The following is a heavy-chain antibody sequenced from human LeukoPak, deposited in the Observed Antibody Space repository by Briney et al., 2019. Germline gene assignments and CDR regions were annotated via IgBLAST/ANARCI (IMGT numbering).Heavy chain of an antibody. CDR1: GGSFSGYY. D-gene: IGHD1-1*01. CDR3: ARDDVLQDYYGMDV. J-gene: IGHJ6*02. V-gene: IGHV4-34*01. Sequence: SETLSLTCAVYGGSFSGYYWSWIRQPPGKGLEWIGEINHSGSTNYNPSLKSRVTISVDTSKNQFSLKLSSVTAADTAVYYCARDDVLQDYYGMDVWGQGTTVTVSS. CDR2: INHSGST.